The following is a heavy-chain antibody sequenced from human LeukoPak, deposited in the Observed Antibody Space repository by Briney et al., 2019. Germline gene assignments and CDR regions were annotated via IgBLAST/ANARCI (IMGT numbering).Heavy chain of an antibody. CDR3: AREPRRSGTEIGAFDI. CDR2: ISAYNGNT. Sequence: ASVKVSCKASGYTFTSYGISWVRQAPGQGLEWMGWISAYNGNTNYAQKLQGRVTMTTDTSTSTAYMELRSLRSDDTAVYYCAREPRRSGTEIGAFDIWGRGTMVTVSS. D-gene: IGHD1-1*01. CDR1: GYTFTSYG. J-gene: IGHJ3*02. V-gene: IGHV1-18*01.